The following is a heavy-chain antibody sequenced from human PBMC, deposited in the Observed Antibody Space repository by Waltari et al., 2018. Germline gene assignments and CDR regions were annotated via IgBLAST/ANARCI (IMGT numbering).Heavy chain of an antibody. D-gene: IGHD2-2*01. V-gene: IGHV1-69*14. J-gene: IGHJ5*02. CDR3: ARGAVPAAMINWFDP. Sequence: QVQLVQSGAEVKKPGSSVKVSCKASGGTFSSYAISWVRQAPGQGLEWMGGISPIFGTATYAQKFQGRVTITADKSTSTAYMELSSLRSEDTAVYYCARGAVPAAMINWFDPWGQGTLVTVSS. CDR1: GGTFSSYA. CDR2: ISPIFGTA.